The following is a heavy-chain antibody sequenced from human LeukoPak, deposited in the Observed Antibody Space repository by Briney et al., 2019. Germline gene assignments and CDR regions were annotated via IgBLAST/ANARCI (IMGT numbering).Heavy chain of an antibody. D-gene: IGHD2/OR15-2a*01. V-gene: IGHV3-73*01. CDR1: GFTFSGSA. CDR2: IRSNANSYAT. CDR3: TTTLNPDYYYYLDV. J-gene: IGHJ6*03. Sequence: GGSLKLSCAASGFTFSGSAMYWVRQPSGKGLERVGRIRSNANSYATAYAASVKGRFTISRDDSKNTSDLQMSSLKTEDTAVYYCTTTLNPDYYYYLDVWGKGTTVTVS.